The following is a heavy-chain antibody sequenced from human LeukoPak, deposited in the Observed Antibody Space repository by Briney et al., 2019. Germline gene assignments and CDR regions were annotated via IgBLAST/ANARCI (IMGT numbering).Heavy chain of an antibody. CDR1: GGTFSSYA. CDR2: IIPIFGTA. CDR3: AAPGIYDSSGYSLDY. J-gene: IGHJ4*02. D-gene: IGHD3-22*01. V-gene: IGHV1-69*13. Sequence: GASVKVSCKASGGTFSSYAISWVRQAPGQGLEWMGGIIPIFGTANYAQKFQGRVTITADESTSTACMELSSLRSEDTAVYYCAAPGIYDSSGYSLDYWGQGTLVTVSS.